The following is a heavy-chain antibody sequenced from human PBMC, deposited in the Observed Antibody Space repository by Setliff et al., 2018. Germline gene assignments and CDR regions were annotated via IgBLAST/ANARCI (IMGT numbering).Heavy chain of an antibody. CDR2: IYHNGNT. J-gene: IGHJ6*02. CDR1: GGSISPYF. CDR3: VRDRTAYSYGLDV. Sequence: SETLSLTCTVSGGSISPYFWRWIRQPPGKGLEWIGYIYHNGNTNFNPSLKTRVTLSVDTSKNQFALNLRSVTAAGTAVYYCVRDRTAYSYGLDVWGQGTTVTVSS. V-gene: IGHV4-59*01. D-gene: IGHD5-18*01.